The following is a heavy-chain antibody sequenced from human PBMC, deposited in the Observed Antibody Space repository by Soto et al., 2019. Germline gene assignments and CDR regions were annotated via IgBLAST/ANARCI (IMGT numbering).Heavy chain of an antibody. CDR2: INPNSGGT. J-gene: IGHJ6*02. V-gene: IGHV1-2*02. CDR1: GYTFTGYY. Sequence: GASVKVSCKASGYTFTGYYMHWVRQAPGQGLEWMGWINPNSGGTNYAQKFQGRVTMTRDTSISTAYMELSRLRSDDTAVYYCASKSSSYYYYGMDVWGQGTTVTVSS. D-gene: IGHD6-6*01. CDR3: ASKSSSYYYYGMDV.